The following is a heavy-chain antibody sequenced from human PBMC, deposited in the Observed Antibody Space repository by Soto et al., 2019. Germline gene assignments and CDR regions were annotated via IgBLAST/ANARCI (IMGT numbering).Heavy chain of an antibody. CDR1: GYNFSTYW. V-gene: IGHV5-51*01. CDR3: ARRTIYGDYTIDY. D-gene: IGHD4-17*01. J-gene: IGHJ4*02. Sequence: GESLKISCEGSGYNFSTYWIGWVRQMPGKGLEWMGIFYPGDSDATYSPSFQGQVTISADKSINTAYLQWRSLKASDTAMYYCARRTIYGDYTIDYWGQGTLVTVSS. CDR2: FYPGDSDA.